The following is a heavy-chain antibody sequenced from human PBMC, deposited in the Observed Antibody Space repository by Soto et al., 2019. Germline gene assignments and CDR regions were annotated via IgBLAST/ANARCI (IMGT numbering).Heavy chain of an antibody. D-gene: IGHD6-6*01. Sequence: QVQLVESGGGVVQPGRSLRLSCAASGFTFSSYGMHWVRQAPGKGLEWVAVIWYDGSNKYYADSVKGRFTISRDNSKNTLYLPMNSLRAEDTAVYYCASERAAARPYYFDYWGQGTLVTVSS. V-gene: IGHV3-33*01. CDR1: GFTFSSYG. J-gene: IGHJ4*02. CDR3: ASERAAARPYYFDY. CDR2: IWYDGSNK.